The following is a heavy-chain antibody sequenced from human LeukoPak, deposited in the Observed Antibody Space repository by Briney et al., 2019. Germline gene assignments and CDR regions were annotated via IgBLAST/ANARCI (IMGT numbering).Heavy chain of an antibody. Sequence: ASVKVSCKASGYTFTSYGISGVRQAPRQGLEWMGWISAYNGNTNYAQKLQGRVTMTTDTSTSTAYMELRSLRSDDTAGYYVGTASGYETTFDYWGQGTLVTVSS. CDR3: GTASGYETTFDY. V-gene: IGHV1-18*01. D-gene: IGHD5-12*01. J-gene: IGHJ4*02. CDR1: GYTFTSYG. CDR2: ISAYNGNT.